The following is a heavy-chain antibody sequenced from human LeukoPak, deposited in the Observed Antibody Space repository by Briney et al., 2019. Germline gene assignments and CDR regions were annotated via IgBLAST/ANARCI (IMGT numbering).Heavy chain of an antibody. CDR3: ATGALGIAAAGTSLRNWFDP. Sequence: ASVKVSCKVSGYTLTELSMHWVRQAPGKGLEWMGGFDPEDGETIYAQKFQGRVTMTEDTSTDTAYMELSSLRSEDTAVYYCATGALGIAAAGTSLRNWFDPWGQGTLVTVSS. V-gene: IGHV1-24*01. CDR2: FDPEDGET. D-gene: IGHD6-13*01. CDR1: GYTLTELS. J-gene: IGHJ5*02.